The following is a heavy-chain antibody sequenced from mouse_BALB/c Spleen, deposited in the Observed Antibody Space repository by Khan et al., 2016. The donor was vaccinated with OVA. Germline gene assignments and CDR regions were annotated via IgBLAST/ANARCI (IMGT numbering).Heavy chain of an antibody. J-gene: IGHJ4*01. Sequence: QIQLVQSGPELKKPGETVKISCKASGYTFTSYGMNWVKQSPGKALKWMGLINTYTGEPTYADDFKGRFAFSLETSASTAYLQINNLKNEDTATYFCARTPCCSDTLDHWGQGTSVTVSS. V-gene: IGHV9-3-1*01. CDR3: ARTPCCSDTLDH. CDR2: INTYTGEP. D-gene: IGHD3-3*01. CDR1: GYTFTSYG.